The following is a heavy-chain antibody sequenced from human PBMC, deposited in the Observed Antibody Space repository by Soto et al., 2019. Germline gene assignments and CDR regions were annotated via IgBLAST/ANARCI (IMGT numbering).Heavy chain of an antibody. CDR3: ARPNSSSWYEGNMDY. D-gene: IGHD6-13*01. V-gene: IGHV1-69*02. CDR1: GGTFSSYT. J-gene: IGHJ4*02. CDR2: IIPILGIA. Sequence: QVQLVQSGAEVKKPGSSVKVSCKASGGTFSSYTISWVRQAPGQGLEWMGRIIPILGIANYAQKFQGRVTITADKSTSTDYMELSSLRYEDTAVYYCARPNSSSWYEGNMDYWGQGTLVTVSS.